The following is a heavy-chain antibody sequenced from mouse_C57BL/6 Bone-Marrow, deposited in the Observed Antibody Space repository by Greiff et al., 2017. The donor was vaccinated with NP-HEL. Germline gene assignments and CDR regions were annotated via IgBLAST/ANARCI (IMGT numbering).Heavy chain of an antibody. CDR2: IWWDDDK. J-gene: IGHJ1*03. CDR1: GFSLSTFGLG. Sequence: LQQSGPGILQPSQTLSLTCSFSGFSLSTFGLGVGWIRQPSGKGLEWLAHIWWDDDKYYTPALKSRLTISKDTSKNQVFLKIANVKTADTATYYCARIYYYGMRYFDVWGTGTTVTVSS. D-gene: IGHD1-1*01. V-gene: IGHV8-8*01. CDR3: ARIYYYGMRYFDV.